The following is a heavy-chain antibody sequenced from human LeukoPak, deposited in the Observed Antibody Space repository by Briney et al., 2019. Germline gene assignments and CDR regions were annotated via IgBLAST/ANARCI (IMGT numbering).Heavy chain of an antibody. J-gene: IGHJ5*02. V-gene: IGHV4-59*01. Sequence: SETLSLTCTVSGGSISSYHWSWIRQPPGKGLEWIGYIYYSGSTNYNPSLKSRVTISVDTSKNQFSLKLSSVTAADTAVYYCAREQMTTVTTRGDWFDPWGQGTLVTVSS. CDR1: GGSISSYH. D-gene: IGHD4-17*01. CDR3: AREQMTTVTTRGDWFDP. CDR2: IYYSGST.